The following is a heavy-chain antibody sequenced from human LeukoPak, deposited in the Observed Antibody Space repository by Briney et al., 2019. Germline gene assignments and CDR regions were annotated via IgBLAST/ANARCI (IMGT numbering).Heavy chain of an antibody. Sequence: SETLSLTCTVSGGSISSSSYYWGWIRQPPGKGLEWIGSIYYSGSTYYNPSLKSRVTISVDTSKNQFSLKLSSVTAADTAVYYCARGPYYFDYWGQGTLVTVSS. CDR3: ARGPYYFDY. CDR2: IYYSGST. V-gene: IGHV4-39*07. J-gene: IGHJ4*02. CDR1: GGSISSSSYY.